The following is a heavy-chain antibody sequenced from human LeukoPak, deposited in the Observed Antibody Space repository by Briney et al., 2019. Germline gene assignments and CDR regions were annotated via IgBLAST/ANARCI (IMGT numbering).Heavy chain of an antibody. V-gene: IGHV4-59*01. J-gene: IGHJ4*02. CDR1: GGSLIPYY. CDR3: ARVNSGTYYMPFDY. CDR2: IYHSGTT. Sequence: SETLSLTCTVSGGSLIPYYWSWIRQPPGKGLEWIGYIYHSGTTNYSPPLKGRATLSVDTSKNQISLRLSSVTAADTAVYFCARVNSGTYYMPFDYWGQGSLVTVSS. D-gene: IGHD1-26*01.